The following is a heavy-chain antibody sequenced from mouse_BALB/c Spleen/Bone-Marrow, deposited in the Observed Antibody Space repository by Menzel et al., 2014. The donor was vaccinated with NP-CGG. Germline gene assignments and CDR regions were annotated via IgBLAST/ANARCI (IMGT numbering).Heavy chain of an antibody. CDR1: GFDFSGYW. CDR2: INPDSSTI. V-gene: IGHV4-1*02. D-gene: IGHD2-3*01. Sequence: EVKLVESGGGLVQPGGSLKLSCAASGFDFSGYWMSWVRQAPGKGLEWIGEINPDSSTINYTPSLKDRFIISRDNAKNTLYLQKSKVRSEDTAIYYCARLGFYGGFAYWGQGTLVTVSA. J-gene: IGHJ3*01. CDR3: ARLGFYGGFAY.